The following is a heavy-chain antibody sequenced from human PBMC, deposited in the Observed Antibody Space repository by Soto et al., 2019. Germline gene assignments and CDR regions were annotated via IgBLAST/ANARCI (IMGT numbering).Heavy chain of an antibody. Sequence: APTLVNATQTLTLTCTFSRFSLSTSVVGVGWIRQPPGKALEWLALIYWNDNKRYSPSLTSRLTITKDTSKNQVVLTMTNMDPMDTATYYSAHSNYDLWSGPPHDGFDIWGQGTMGTGSS. CDR1: RFSLSTSVVG. J-gene: IGHJ3*02. CDR2: IYWNDNK. CDR3: AHSNYDLWSGPPHDGFDI. V-gene: IGHV2-5*01. D-gene: IGHD3-3*01.